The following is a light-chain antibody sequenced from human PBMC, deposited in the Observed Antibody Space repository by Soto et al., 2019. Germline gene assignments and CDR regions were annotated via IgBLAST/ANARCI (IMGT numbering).Light chain of an antibody. CDR2: AAS. CDR1: QSISSY. J-gene: IGKJ5*01. V-gene: IGKV1-39*01. Sequence: DIQMTQSPSSLSASVGDRVTITCRASQSISSYLNWYQQKPGEAPKLLIYAASSLQSGVPSRFSGSGSGTDFTLTISSLQPEDFAAYYCQQSHSTPLTFGQGTRLEIK. CDR3: QQSHSTPLT.